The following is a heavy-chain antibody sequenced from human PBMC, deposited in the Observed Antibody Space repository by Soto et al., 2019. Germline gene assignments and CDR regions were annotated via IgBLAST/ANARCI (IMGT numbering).Heavy chain of an antibody. CDR2: ISTYNGDT. V-gene: IGHV1-18*01. CDR1: GYTFTRSG. CDR3: ARVGGVLERLLYWFDP. Sequence: GASVKVSCKASGYTFTRSGISWVRQAPGQGLEWMGWISTYNGDTNYAQTFQGRVTMTTDTSTSTAYMELRSLRSDDTAVYYCARVGGVLERLLYWFDPWGQGTLVTVSS. J-gene: IGHJ5*02. D-gene: IGHD3-16*01.